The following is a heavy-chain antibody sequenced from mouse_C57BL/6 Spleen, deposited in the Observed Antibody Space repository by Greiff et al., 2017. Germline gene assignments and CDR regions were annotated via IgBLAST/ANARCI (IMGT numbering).Heavy chain of an antibody. CDR3: ARSGYSNYYCDY. J-gene: IGHJ2*01. Sequence: QVQLQQSGAELVKPGASVKISCKASGYAFSSYWMNWVKQRPGKGLEWIGQIYPGDGDTNYNGKFKGKATLTADKSSSTAYMQLSSLTSEDSAVYFCARSGYSNYYCDYWGQGTTLTVSS. CDR1: GYAFSSYW. V-gene: IGHV1-80*01. D-gene: IGHD2-5*01. CDR2: IYPGDGDT.